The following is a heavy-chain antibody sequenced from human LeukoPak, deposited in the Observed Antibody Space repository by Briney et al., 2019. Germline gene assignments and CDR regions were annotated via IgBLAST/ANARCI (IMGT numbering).Heavy chain of an antibody. CDR2: IYYSGST. J-gene: IGHJ4*02. Sequence: SETLSLTCTVSGGSISSSSYYWGWIRQPPGKGLEWIGSIYYSGSTYYNPSLKSRVTISVDTSKNQFSLKLSSATAADTAVYYCASDWQDSSVAQEGDDYWGQGTLVTVSS. V-gene: IGHV4-39*07. CDR3: ASDWQDSSVAQEGDDY. CDR1: GGSISSSSYY. D-gene: IGHD6-25*01.